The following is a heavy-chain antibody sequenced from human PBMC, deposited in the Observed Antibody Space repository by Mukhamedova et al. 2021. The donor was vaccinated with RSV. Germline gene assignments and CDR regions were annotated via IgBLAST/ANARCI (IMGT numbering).Heavy chain of an antibody. V-gene: IGHV3-30*18. D-gene: IGHD5-12*01. J-gene: IGHJ4*02. Sequence: MGLEWVAVISYDGSNKYYADSVKGRFTISRDNSKNTLYLQMNSLRAEDTAVYYCAKVNFAEATAGDYWCQGTPVTVSS. CDR2: ISYDGSNK. CDR3: AKVNFAEATAGDY.